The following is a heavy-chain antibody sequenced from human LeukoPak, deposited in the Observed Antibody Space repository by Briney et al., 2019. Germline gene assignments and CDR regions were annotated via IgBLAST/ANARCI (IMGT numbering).Heavy chain of an antibody. D-gene: IGHD2-15*01. J-gene: IGHJ4*02. V-gene: IGHV3-21*01. CDR1: GFTFSTYT. Sequence: PGGSLRLSCAASGFTFSTYTMNWVRQAPGKGLEWVSSLSSDRRYIYYADSVKGRFTISRDNAKNSLYLQMNSLRAEDTAVYYCARGGLVVVVAATLDYWGQGTLVTVSS. CDR2: LSSDRRYI. CDR3: ARGGLVVVVAATLDY.